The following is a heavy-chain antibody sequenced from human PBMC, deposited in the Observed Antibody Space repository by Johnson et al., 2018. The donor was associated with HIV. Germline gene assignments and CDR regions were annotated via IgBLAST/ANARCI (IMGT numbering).Heavy chain of an antibody. D-gene: IGHD3-22*01. CDR2: ISSRGSTI. CDR3: AGYDSSAYYDVGFFDI. V-gene: IGHV3-11*01. Sequence: QVQLLESGGGLVKPGGSLRLSCAASGFTFSDYYMSWIRQAPGKGLEWVSYISSRGSTIYYADSVKGRLTISRDNSRNTLYLQINSLRAEDTAIYYCAGYDSSAYYDVGFFDIWGQGTMVTVSS. J-gene: IGHJ3*02. CDR1: GFTFSDYY.